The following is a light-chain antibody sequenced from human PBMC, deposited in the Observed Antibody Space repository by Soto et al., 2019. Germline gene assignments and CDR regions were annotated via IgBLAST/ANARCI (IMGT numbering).Light chain of an antibody. V-gene: IGLV2-8*01. J-gene: IGLJ1*01. Sequence: QSALTQPPSASGSPGQSVTISCTGTSSDVGGYNYVSWYQQHPGKAPKLMIYEVSKRPSGVPDRFSGSKSGNTASLTVSGLPAEDEADYYCSSYAGSNLYVFGTGTKLTVL. CDR1: SSDVGGYNY. CDR3: SSYAGSNLYV. CDR2: EVS.